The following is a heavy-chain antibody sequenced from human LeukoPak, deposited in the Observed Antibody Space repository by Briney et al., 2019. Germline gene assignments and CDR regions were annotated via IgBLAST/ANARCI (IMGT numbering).Heavy chain of an antibody. V-gene: IGHV1-2*02. CDR2: INPNSGGT. Sequence: ASVKVSCKASGYTLTGYYMHWVRQAPGHGLEWMGWINPNSGGTNYAQKFQGRVTMTRDTSISTAYMELSRLRSDDTAVYYCARGKGIAAAGTTAWGQGTLVTVSS. CDR3: ARGKGIAAAGTTA. J-gene: IGHJ5*02. D-gene: IGHD6-13*01. CDR1: GYTLTGYY.